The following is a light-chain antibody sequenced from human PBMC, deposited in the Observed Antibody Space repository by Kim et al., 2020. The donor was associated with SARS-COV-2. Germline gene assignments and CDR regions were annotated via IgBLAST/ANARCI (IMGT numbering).Light chain of an antibody. V-gene: IGLV2-11*03. J-gene: IGLJ3*02. CDR2: EVT. CDR3: CSYAGSYIHWV. Sequence: QSVAISCTGTSSDVGGYDYVSWYQQHPGRAPKLVIYEVTKRPSGVPDRFSGSKSGNTASLTISGLQAEDEADYYCCSYAGSYIHWVFGGGTQLTVL. CDR1: SSDVGGYDY.